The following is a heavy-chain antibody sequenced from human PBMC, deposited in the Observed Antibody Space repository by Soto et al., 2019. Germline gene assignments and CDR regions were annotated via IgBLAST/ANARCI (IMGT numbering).Heavy chain of an antibody. V-gene: IGHV4-30-4*01. CDR1: GGSISSGDFF. CDR2: IYYSGST. J-gene: IGHJ6*02. CDR3: AREWIQLPCGMDV. Sequence: QVQLQESGPGLVKPSQTLSLTCTVSGGSISSGDFFWTWIRQPTGKGLEWIGYIYYSGSTYYNPSRKRRVTISVDTSKSQFSLKLSSVTAADTAWYYCAREWIQLPCGMDVWGQGTTVTVSS. D-gene: IGHD5-18*01.